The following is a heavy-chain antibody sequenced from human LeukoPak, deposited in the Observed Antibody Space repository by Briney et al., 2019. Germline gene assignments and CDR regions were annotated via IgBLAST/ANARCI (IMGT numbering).Heavy chain of an antibody. CDR3: AHRYFYDDSGYPV. CDR2: IYWNDDK. CDR1: GSSLSTNGVG. J-gene: IGHJ4*02. V-gene: IGHV2-5*01. D-gene: IGHD3-22*01. Sequence: SGPTLVKPTHTLTLTCTFSGSSLSTNGVGVGWIRQPPGKALEWLGFIYWNDDKRYSPSLKRSLTITKDTSKIQVVLTMTNMDPVDTGTYYCAHRYFYDDSGYPVWGQGTLVTVSS.